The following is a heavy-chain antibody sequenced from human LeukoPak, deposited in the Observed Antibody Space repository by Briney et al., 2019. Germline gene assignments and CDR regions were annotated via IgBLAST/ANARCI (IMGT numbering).Heavy chain of an antibody. V-gene: IGHV3-53*01. J-gene: IGHJ4*02. CDR3: ARTYYDTTGPPGY. Sequence: TGGSLRLSCAASGFTVSSNYMSWVRQAPGKGLEWVSVIYSGGSTYYADSVKGRFTISRDNAKDTLYLRMNSLRVEDTAVYYCARTYYDTTGPPGYWGQGTLVTVSS. D-gene: IGHD3-22*01. CDR1: GFTVSSNY. CDR2: IYSGGST.